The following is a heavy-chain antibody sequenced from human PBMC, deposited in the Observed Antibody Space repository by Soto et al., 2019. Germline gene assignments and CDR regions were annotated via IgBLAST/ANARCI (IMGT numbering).Heavy chain of an antibody. V-gene: IGHV3-23*01. CDR2: ISGSGGST. J-gene: IGHJ6*02. CDR3: AKDLVAATYYYFGMDV. CDR1: GFTFSSYA. D-gene: IGHD2-15*01. Sequence: GGSLRLSCASSGFTFSSYAMSWVRQAPGKGLEWVSAISGSGGSTYYADSVKGRFTISRDNSKNTLYLQMNSLRAEDTAVYYCAKDLVAATYYYFGMDVWGQVTTVTVS.